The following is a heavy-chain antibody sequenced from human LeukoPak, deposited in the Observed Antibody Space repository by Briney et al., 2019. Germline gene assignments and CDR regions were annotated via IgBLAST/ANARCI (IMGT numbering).Heavy chain of an antibody. CDR1: GYGFTSYW. CDR3: ARHKTIYVPYYYGMDV. J-gene: IGHJ6*02. Sequence: GESLRISCKGSGYGFTSYWISWVRQMPGKGLEWMGRIDPSDSYTNYSPSFQGHLTISADKSISTAYLQWSSLKASDTAMYYCARHKTIYVPYYYGMDVWGQGTTVTVSS. V-gene: IGHV5-10-1*01. D-gene: IGHD3-16*01. CDR2: IDPSDSYT.